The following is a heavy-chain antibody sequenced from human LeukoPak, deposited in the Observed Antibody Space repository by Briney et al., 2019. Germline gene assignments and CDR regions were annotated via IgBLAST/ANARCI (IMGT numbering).Heavy chain of an antibody. CDR3: ARGRCSGGSCYSYYYYYMDV. D-gene: IGHD2-15*01. Sequence: GGSLRLSCAASGFTFSSYGMSWVRQAPGKGLEWVSAISGSGGSTYYADSVKGRFTISRDNSKNTLCLQMNSLRAEDTAVYYCARGRCSGGSCYSYYYYYMDVWGKGTTVTVSS. J-gene: IGHJ6*03. V-gene: IGHV3-23*01. CDR1: GFTFSSYG. CDR2: ISGSGGST.